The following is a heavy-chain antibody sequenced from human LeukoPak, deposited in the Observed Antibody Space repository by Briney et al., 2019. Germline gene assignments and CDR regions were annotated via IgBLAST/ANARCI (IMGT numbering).Heavy chain of an antibody. Sequence: SVKVSCKASGGTFISYAISWVRQAPGQGLEWMGGIIPIFGTANYAQKFQGRVTITADESTSTAYMELSSLRYEDTAVYYCARDWTTYYYDSSGPNGDAFDIWGQGTMVTVSS. V-gene: IGHV1-69*01. J-gene: IGHJ3*02. CDR1: GGTFISYA. CDR2: IIPIFGTA. D-gene: IGHD3-22*01. CDR3: ARDWTTYYYDSSGPNGDAFDI.